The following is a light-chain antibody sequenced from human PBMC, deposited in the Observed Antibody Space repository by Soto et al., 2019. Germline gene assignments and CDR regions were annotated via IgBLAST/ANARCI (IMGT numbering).Light chain of an antibody. CDR3: YTYAGRSTXL. Sequence: QSVLTQPASVSGSPGQSITISCTGTSSDVGSYSLLSWYQHHPGKAPKLIIYEDIKGPSGVSNRFSGSKSGNTASLRISGLQAEDEADYYCYTYAGRSTXLFGTGTKVTVL. V-gene: IGLV2-23*01. CDR2: EDI. CDR1: SSDVGSYSL. J-gene: IGLJ1*01.